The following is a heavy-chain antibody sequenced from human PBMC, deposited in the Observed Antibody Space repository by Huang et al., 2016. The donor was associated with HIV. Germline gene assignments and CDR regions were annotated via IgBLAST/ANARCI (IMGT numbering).Heavy chain of an antibody. CDR2: IRADNGNT. V-gene: IGHV1-18*01. CDR1: GYIFTKYG. CDR3: ARDHWYPLQNWFDL. Sequence: QVELVQSGAEVKRPGASVRVSCKAAGYIFTKYGINWVRQAPGQGLEWMGGIRADNGNTNYAEKFQGRVTLTRDTSATTAYMELRDVTSADTAVYYCARDHWYPLQNWFDLWGQGTLVTVSS. D-gene: IGHD1-1*01. J-gene: IGHJ5*01.